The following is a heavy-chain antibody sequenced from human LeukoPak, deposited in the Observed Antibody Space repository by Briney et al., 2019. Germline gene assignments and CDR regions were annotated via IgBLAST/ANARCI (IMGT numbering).Heavy chain of an antibody. V-gene: IGHV4-4*07. D-gene: IGHD2-15*01. CDR1: GGAITNYY. CDR3: ASEAVVPYYMDV. CDR2: IYTSGST. Sequence: TSETLSLTCGVSGGAITNYYWNWIRQAPGKGLEWIGRIYTSGSTNYNPSLKSRVTMSVDTSKNQFSLKLSSVTAADTAVYYCASEAVVPYYMDVWGKGTTVTVSS. J-gene: IGHJ6*03.